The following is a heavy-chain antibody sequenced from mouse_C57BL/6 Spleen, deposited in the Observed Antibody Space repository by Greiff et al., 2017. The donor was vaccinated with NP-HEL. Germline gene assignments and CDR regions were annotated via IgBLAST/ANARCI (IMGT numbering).Heavy chain of an antibody. Sequence: QVQLQQSGAELARPGASVKLSCKASGYTFTSYGISWVKQRTGQGLEWIGEIYPRSGNTYYNEKFKGKATLTADKSSSTAYMELRSLTSEDSAVYFCARLGYPYYGSSYVHYWGQGTTLTVSS. CDR3: ARLGYPYYGSSYVHY. D-gene: IGHD1-1*01. CDR1: GYTFTSYG. V-gene: IGHV1-81*01. J-gene: IGHJ2*01. CDR2: IYPRSGNT.